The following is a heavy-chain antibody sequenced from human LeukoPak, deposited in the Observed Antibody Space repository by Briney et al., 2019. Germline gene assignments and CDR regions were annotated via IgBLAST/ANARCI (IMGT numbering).Heavy chain of an antibody. J-gene: IGHJ5*02. V-gene: IGHV4-59*11. Sequence: PSETLPLTCTVSGGSISSHYWSWIRQPPGKGLEWIGYIYYSGSTNYNPSLKSRVTISVDTSKNQFSLKLSSVTAADTAVYYCARAYVYYYDSSGPYGWCDPWGQGTLVTVSS. CDR3: ARAYVYYYDSSGPYGWCDP. D-gene: IGHD3-22*01. CDR2: IYYSGST. CDR1: GGSISSHY.